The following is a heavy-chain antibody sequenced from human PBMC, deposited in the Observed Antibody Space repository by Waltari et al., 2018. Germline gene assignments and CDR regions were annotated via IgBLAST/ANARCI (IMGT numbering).Heavy chain of an antibody. CDR3: ATYIGASVGTAAFDV. J-gene: IGHJ3*01. CDR1: GGPITTSRHY. V-gene: IGHV4-39*01. Sequence: QLQLQESGPGLVKPSETLSPTGSVSGGPITTSRHYWAWIRQPPGQGLGVIGTSSFNGATYTSPSLKSRFTMSRDTSKNQLSLTLDSMTAADTAVYYCATYIGASVGTAAFDVWGQGTMVTVSS. CDR2: SSFNGAT. D-gene: IGHD5-12*01.